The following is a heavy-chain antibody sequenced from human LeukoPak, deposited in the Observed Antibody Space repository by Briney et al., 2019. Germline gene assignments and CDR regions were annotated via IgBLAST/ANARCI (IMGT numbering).Heavy chain of an antibody. J-gene: IGHJ6*03. CDR1: GDIFTSYS. CDR2: IIPMFGSA. D-gene: IGHD1-26*01. V-gene: IGHV1-69*05. CDR3: ARVGRSRGSLPNSYYYMDV. Sequence: SVKVSCKASGDIFTSYSISWVRQAPGQGLEWMGGIIPMFGSANYAQTFQDRVTITTDQSTSTAYMELSSLSSEDTAVYYCARVGRSRGSLPNSYYYMDVWGTGTTVTVSS.